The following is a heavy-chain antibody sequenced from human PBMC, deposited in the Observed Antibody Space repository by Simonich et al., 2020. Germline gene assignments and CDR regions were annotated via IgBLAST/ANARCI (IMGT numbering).Heavy chain of an antibody. CDR1: GYSFTSYR. CDR2: TYTSASDT. V-gene: IGHV5-51*01. D-gene: IGHD1-1*01. CDR3: ARQLNDFDI. Sequence: EVQLVQSGAEVKKPGESLKISCKGSGYSFTSYRIGWVRQMPGKGLEWMGITYTSASDTSYSPSFQGQVTISADKSISTAYLQWSSLKASDTAMYYCARQLNDFDIWGQGTMVTVSS. J-gene: IGHJ3*02.